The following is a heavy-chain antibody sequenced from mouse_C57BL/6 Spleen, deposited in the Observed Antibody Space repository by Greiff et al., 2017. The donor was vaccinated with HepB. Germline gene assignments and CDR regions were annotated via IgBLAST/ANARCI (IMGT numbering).Heavy chain of an antibody. J-gene: IGHJ4*01. CDR2: INYDGSST. CDR3: ARDGGLRAMDY. Sequence: EVKVVESEGGLVQPGSSMKLSCTASGFTFSDYYMAWVRQVPEKGLEWVANINYDGSSTYYLDSLKSRFIISRDNAKNILYLQMSSLKSEDTATYYCARDGGLRAMDYWGQGTSVTVSS. D-gene: IGHD3-3*01. V-gene: IGHV5-16*01. CDR1: GFTFSDYY.